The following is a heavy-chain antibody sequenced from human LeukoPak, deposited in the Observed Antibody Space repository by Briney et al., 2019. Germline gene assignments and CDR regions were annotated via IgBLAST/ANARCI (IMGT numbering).Heavy chain of an antibody. J-gene: IGHJ6*03. V-gene: IGHV3-48*04. D-gene: IGHD5-18*01. CDR3: ARVGPDTAMVMPSRGYMDV. CDR2: ISSSGSTI. Sequence: GTSLTLSCAASGFTFSSFGMHWVRQAPGKGLEWVSYISSSGSTIYYADSVKGRFTISRDNAKNSLYLQMNSLRAEDTAVYYCARVGPDTAMVMPSRGYMDVWGKGTTVTVSS. CDR1: GFTFSSFG.